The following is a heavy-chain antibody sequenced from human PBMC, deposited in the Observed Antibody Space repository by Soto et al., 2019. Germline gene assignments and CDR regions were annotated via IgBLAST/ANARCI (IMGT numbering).Heavy chain of an antibody. J-gene: IGHJ6*02. Sequence: GGSLRLSCAASGFTFSDHYMDWVRQAPGKGLEWVGRSRNRGNSYTTEYAASVKGRFTISRDNSKKSLYLQMSSLKTEDTAVYYCATGLIGTSADYYYGMDVWGQGTTVTVSS. D-gene: IGHD1-7*01. V-gene: IGHV3-72*01. CDR1: GFTFSDHY. CDR2: SRNRGNSYTT. CDR3: ATGLIGTSADYYYGMDV.